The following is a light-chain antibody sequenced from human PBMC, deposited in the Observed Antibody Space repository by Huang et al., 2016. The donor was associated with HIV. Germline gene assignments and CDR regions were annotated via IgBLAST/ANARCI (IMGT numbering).Light chain of an antibody. CDR1: QSVNRN. CDR2: GAS. CDR3: QQYNNWPPLT. V-gene: IGKV3-15*01. Sequence: EIVMTQSPATLSVSTGERATLSCRASQSVNRNLAWYQQKPGQAPRLLIYGASTRATGVPATFSGSGSGTEFTLTISSLQSEDFAVYYCQQYNNWPPLTFGGGTKVEIK. J-gene: IGKJ4*01.